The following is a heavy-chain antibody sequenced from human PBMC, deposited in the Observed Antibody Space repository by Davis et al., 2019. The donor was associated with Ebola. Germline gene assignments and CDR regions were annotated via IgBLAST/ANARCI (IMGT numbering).Heavy chain of an antibody. CDR3: ATGSGGA. D-gene: IGHD1-26*01. Sequence: GESLKISCAASGFTGSNARMSWVRQAPGKGLEWLGRIKSKTDGGTTDFTAPVKGRFTISRDESKSTLFLQMNSLRTEDTAVYYCATGSGGAWGQGTLVTVSS. J-gene: IGHJ5*02. V-gene: IGHV3-15*01. CDR2: IKSKTDGGTT. CDR1: GFTGSNAR.